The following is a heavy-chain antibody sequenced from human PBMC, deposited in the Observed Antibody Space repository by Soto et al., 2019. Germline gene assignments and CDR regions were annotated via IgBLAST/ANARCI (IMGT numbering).Heavy chain of an antibody. D-gene: IGHD6-6*01. J-gene: IGHJ6*03. CDR3: TTVSVRSIAARPYYYYYMDV. CDR1: GFTFSNAW. CDR2: IKSKTDGGTT. V-gene: IGHV3-15*01. Sequence: GGSLRLSCAASGFTFSNAWMSWVRQAPGKGLEWVGRIKSKTDGGTTDYAAPVKGRFTISRDDSKNTLYLQMNSLKTEDTAVYYCTTVSVRSIAARPYYYYYMDVWGKGTTVTVSS.